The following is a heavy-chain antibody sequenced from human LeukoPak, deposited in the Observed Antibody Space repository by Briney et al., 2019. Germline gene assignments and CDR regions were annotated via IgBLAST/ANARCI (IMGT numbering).Heavy chain of an antibody. J-gene: IGHJ2*01. D-gene: IGHD2-2*01. V-gene: IGHV3-30*18. CDR2: ISYDGSNK. CDR3: AKDWGHVPASISGH. Sequence: PGGSLRLSCAASGFTFSSYGMDWVRQAPGKGLEWVAVISYDGSNKYYADSVKGRFTISRDTSRNTLFLQMNSLRTEDTAVYYCAKDWGHVPASISGHWGRRTLVTVSS. CDR1: GFTFSSYG.